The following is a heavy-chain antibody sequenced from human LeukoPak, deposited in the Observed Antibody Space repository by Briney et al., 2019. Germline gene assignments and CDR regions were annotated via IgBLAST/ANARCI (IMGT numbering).Heavy chain of an antibody. Sequence: GGSLRLSCAASGFTFSSYSMNWVRQAPGKGLEWVSYISSSSSTIYYADSVKGRFTISRDNAKNSLYLQMNSLGDEDTAVYYCAREAVNDYGDYVFWFDPWGQGTLVTVSS. D-gene: IGHD4-17*01. CDR3: AREAVNDYGDYVFWFDP. CDR1: GFTFSSYS. V-gene: IGHV3-48*02. CDR2: ISSSSSTI. J-gene: IGHJ5*02.